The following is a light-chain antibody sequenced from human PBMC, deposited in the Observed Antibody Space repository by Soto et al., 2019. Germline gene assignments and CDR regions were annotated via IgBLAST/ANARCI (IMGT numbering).Light chain of an antibody. CDR2: GAS. CDR3: QQYGSSPRIT. CDR1: QSVSSTY. V-gene: IGKV3-20*01. Sequence: IVLTQSPGTLSLSPGERATLSCRASQSVSSTYLAWYQQKPGQAPRLLIYGASSRATGIPDRFSGSGSGTDFTLTISGLEPEDFAVYYCQQYGSSPRITFGQGTRLEIK. J-gene: IGKJ5*01.